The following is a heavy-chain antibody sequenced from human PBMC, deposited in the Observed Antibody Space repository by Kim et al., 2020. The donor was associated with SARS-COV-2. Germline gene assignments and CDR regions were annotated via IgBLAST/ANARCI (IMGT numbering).Heavy chain of an antibody. CDR2: IYYSGST. Sequence: SETLSLTCTVSGGSISSYYWSWIRQPPGKGLEWIGYIYYSGSTNYNPSLKSRVTISVDTSKNQFSLKLSSVTAADTAVYYCARGDLLLWFGELFQPEGMDVWGQGTTVTVSS. V-gene: IGHV4-59*13. CDR3: ARGDLLLWFGELFQPEGMDV. J-gene: IGHJ6*02. D-gene: IGHD3-10*01. CDR1: GGSISSYY.